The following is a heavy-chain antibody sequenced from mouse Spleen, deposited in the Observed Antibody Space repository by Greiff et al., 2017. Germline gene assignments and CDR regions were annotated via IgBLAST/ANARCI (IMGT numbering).Heavy chain of an antibody. CDR2: ISYDGSN. D-gene: IGHD3-2*02. CDR3: AGQLRLDY. Sequence: EVHLVESGPGLVKPSQSLSLTCSVTGYSITSGYYWNWIRQFPGNKLEWMGYISYDGSNNYNPSLKNRISITRDTSKNQFFLKLNSVTTEDTATYYCAGQLRLDYWGQGTTLTVSS. CDR1: GYSITSGYY. V-gene: IGHV3-6*01. J-gene: IGHJ2*01.